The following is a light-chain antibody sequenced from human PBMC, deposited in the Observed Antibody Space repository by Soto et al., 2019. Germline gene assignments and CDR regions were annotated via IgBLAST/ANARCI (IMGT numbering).Light chain of an antibody. CDR2: DAS. V-gene: IGKV1-5*01. CDR3: EYYNSPWR. J-gene: IGKJ1*01. Sequence: DIQMTQSPSTLSASVGDRVTIPCRTRKSSSSWLAWYQQPPGEAPKLLIYDASSVETGAPSRFSGSGSGTEFTLTIRSLQPDEFATYYREYYNSPWRVGQGTKVDIK. CDR1: KSSSSW.